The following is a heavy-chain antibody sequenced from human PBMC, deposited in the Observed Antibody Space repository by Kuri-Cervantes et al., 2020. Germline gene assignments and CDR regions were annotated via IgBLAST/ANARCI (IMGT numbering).Heavy chain of an antibody. CDR1: GFTVSSNY. CDR2: IGYIATDI. J-gene: IGHJ4*02. CDR3: ARAVGDY. D-gene: IGHD2-15*01. V-gene: IGHV3-21*01. Sequence: GESLKISCAASGFTVSSNYMSWVRQAPGKGLEWVSSIGYIATDIYYADSVWGRFTISRDNARNSVHLQMNSLRAEDTAVYYCARAVGDYWGQGTLVTVSS.